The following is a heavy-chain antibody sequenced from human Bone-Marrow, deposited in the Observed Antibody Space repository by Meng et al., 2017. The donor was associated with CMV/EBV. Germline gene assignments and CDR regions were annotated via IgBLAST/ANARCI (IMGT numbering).Heavy chain of an antibody. CDR2: IASGGGDI. V-gene: IGHV3-NL1*01. D-gene: IGHD2-15*01. CDR3: ARIVVMVAAQANWFDP. Sequence: SCKASGYTFTGYYMHWVRQAPGKGLEWVSVIASGGGDIHYADSVRGRFTISRDNSKNTLFLQMNSLRADETAVYYCARIVVMVAAQANWFDPWGQGTLVTVSS. CDR1: GYTFTGYY. J-gene: IGHJ5*02.